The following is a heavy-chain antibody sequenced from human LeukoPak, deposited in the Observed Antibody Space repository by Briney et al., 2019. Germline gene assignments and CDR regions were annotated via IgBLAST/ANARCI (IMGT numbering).Heavy chain of an antibody. CDR3: ARALNYGSSILDY. Sequence: GGSLRLSCAASGFTFSSYWLSWVRQAPGKGLEWMANIKQDGSEKYYVDSVKGRFTISRDNAKKSLYLQMNSLRAEDTAVYYCARALNYGSSILDYWGQGTLVTVSS. V-gene: IGHV3-7*01. CDR1: GFTFSSYW. D-gene: IGHD3-10*01. CDR2: IKQDGSEK. J-gene: IGHJ4*02.